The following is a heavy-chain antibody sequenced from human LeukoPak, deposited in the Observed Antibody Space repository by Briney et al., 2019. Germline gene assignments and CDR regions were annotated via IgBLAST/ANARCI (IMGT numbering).Heavy chain of an antibody. CDR3: AGLLSSGWSGIDY. Sequence: SETLSLTCTVSGGSISSYYWRWIRQPPGKGLEWIGYIYYSGSTNYNPSLKSRVTISVDTSKNQFSLKLSSVTAADTAVYYCAGLLSSGWSGIDYWGQGTLVTVSS. V-gene: IGHV4-59*01. CDR1: GGSISSYY. D-gene: IGHD6-19*01. J-gene: IGHJ4*02. CDR2: IYYSGST.